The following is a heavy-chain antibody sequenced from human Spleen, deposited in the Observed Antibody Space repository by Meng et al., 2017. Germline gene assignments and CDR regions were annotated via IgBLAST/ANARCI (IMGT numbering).Heavy chain of an antibody. Sequence: QVQLQQWGAGLLKPSETLSLTCAVYGGSFSGYYWSWIRQPPGKGLEWIGDINHSGSTNYNPSLKSRVTISVGTSKNQFSLKLSSMTAADTAVYYCARYVFDSSSLYSNWFDPWGQGTLVTVSS. D-gene: IGHD3-22*01. V-gene: IGHV4-34*01. CDR1: GGSFSGYY. CDR3: ARYVFDSSSLYSNWFDP. CDR2: INHSGST. J-gene: IGHJ5*02.